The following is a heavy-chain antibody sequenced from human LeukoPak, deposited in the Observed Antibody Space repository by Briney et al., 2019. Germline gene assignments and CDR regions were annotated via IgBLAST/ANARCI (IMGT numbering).Heavy chain of an antibody. V-gene: IGHV3-33*06. CDR3: VKERGPFDAFDI. CDR2: IWSDGINR. Sequence: GRSLRLSCAASGFTFRTYGMHWVRQGPGKGLEGVAGIWSDGINRFYADSVRGRFIFSRDNSKNTLSLQMNNLRAEDTAVYYCVKERGPFDAFDIWGHGTMVTVSS. J-gene: IGHJ3*02. CDR1: GFTFRTYG.